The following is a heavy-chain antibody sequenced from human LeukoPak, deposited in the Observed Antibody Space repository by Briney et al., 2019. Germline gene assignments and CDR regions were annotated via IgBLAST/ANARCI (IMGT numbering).Heavy chain of an antibody. CDR2: IYHSGST. D-gene: IGHD6-13*01. CDR1: GGSISSSSYY. CDR3: AKYSSSWPYFDY. V-gene: IGHV4-39*07. J-gene: IGHJ4*02. Sequence: PSETLSLTCTVSGGSISSSSYYWGWIRQPPGKGLEWIGSIYHSGSTNYNPSLKSRVTISVDKSKNQFSLKLSSVTAADTAVYYCAKYSSSWPYFDYWGQGTLVTVSS.